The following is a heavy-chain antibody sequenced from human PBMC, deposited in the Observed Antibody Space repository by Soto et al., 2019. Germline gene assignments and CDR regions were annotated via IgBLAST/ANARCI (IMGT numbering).Heavy chain of an antibody. CDR3: ARRYGSAIDY. J-gene: IGHJ4*02. CDR1: GGSIRSYY. CDR2: IYYSGST. V-gene: IGHV4-59*08. Sequence: QVQLQESGPGLVKPSETLSLTCTVSGGSIRSYYWSWIRKPPGKGLEWIGYIYYSGSTNYNPSLKSRVTISVDTSKNQFSLKLSSVTAADTAVYYCARRYGSAIDYWGQGTLVTVSS. D-gene: IGHD1-26*01.